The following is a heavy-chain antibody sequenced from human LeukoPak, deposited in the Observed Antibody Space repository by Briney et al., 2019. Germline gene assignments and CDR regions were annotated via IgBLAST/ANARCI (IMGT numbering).Heavy chain of an antibody. J-gene: IGHJ4*02. CDR2: ISYDGSNK. Sequence: GGSLRLSCAASGFTFSSYAMHWVRQAPGKGLEWVAVISYDGSNKYYADSVKGRFTISRDNSKNTLYLQMNSLRAEDTAVYYCANDLGSPENYWGQGTLVTVSS. CDR3: ANDLGSPENY. V-gene: IGHV3-30*07. CDR1: GFTFSSYA. D-gene: IGHD1-26*01.